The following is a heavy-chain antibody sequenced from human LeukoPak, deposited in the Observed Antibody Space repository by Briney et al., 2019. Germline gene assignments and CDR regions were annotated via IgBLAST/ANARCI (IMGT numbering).Heavy chain of an antibody. J-gene: IGHJ4*02. CDR1: GGSISSYY. CDR2: IYHSGST. Sequence: SETLSLTCTVSGGSISSYYWSWIRQPPGKGLEWIGSIYHSGSTYYNPSLKSRVTISVDTTKNQFSLKLSSVTAADTAVYYCARAPRGYDDYWGQGTLVTVSS. V-gene: IGHV4-38-2*02. CDR3: ARAPRGYDDY. D-gene: IGHD5-12*01.